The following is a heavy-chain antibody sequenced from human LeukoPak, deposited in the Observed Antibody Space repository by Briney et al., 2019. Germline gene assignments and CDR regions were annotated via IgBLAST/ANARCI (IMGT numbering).Heavy chain of an antibody. V-gene: IGHV4-59*08. CDR2: IYYSGST. CDR1: GGSISTYY. Sequence: SETLSLTCTVSGGSISTYYWSWIRQPPGKGLEWIGYIYYSGSTNYNPSLKSRVTISVDTSKNQFSLKLSYVTAADTALYYCARHDTAAAATGWFDPWGQGTMVTVSS. CDR3: ARHDTAAAATGWFDP. J-gene: IGHJ5*02. D-gene: IGHD6-13*01.